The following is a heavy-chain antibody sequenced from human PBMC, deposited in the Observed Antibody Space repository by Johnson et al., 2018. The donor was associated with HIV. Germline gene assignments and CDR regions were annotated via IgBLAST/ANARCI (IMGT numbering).Heavy chain of an antibody. CDR3: AKFEPDALDI. CDR2: ISYDGSNK. CDR1: GFTFSTYG. D-gene: IGHD1-14*01. J-gene: IGHJ3*02. V-gene: IGHV3-30*18. Sequence: QVQLVEFGGGVVQPGRSLRLSCAASGFTFSTYGMHWVRQAPGKGLEWVAVISYDGSNKYYADSVKGRFTISRDNSKNTLYLQMNSLRAEDTGVYYCAKFEPDALDIWGQGTMVTVSS.